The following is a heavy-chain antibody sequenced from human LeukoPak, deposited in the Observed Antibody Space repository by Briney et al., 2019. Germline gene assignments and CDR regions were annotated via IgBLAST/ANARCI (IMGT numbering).Heavy chain of an antibody. V-gene: IGHV4-34*01. Sequence: SETLSLTCTVSGDSISGYYWSWIRQPPGKGLEWIGEINHSGSTNYNPSLKSRVTISVDTSKNQFSLKLSSVTAADTAVYYCARGRGYYYDSSGYPNFDYWGQGTLVTVSS. D-gene: IGHD3-22*01. CDR3: ARGRGYYYDSSGYPNFDY. CDR2: INHSGST. CDR1: GDSISGYY. J-gene: IGHJ4*02.